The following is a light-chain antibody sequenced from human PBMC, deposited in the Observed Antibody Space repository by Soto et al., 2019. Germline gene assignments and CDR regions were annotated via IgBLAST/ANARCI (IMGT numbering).Light chain of an antibody. Sequence: MTQSPLSLPFPPPEPSSISCRLSQIFLHSNGYNYLDWYLQKPGQSPQLLIYLGSNRASGVPDRFSGSGSGTDFTLKISRVEAEDVGVYYCMQALQTPWTFGQGTKVDIK. J-gene: IGKJ1*01. V-gene: IGKV2-28*01. CDR3: MQALQTPWT. CDR1: QIFLHSNGYNY. CDR2: LGS.